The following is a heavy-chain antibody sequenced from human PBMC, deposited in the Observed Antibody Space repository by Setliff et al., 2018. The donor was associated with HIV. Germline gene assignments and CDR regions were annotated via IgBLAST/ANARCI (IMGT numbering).Heavy chain of an antibody. V-gene: IGHV4-34*01. J-gene: IGHJ6*03. CDR2: INHSGST. Sequence: SETLSLTCAVYGGSVSGYYWSWIRQPPGKGLEWIGEINHSGSTNYNPSLKSRVPISVDTSKNQFSLKLSSVTAADTAVYYCARDRSNWNYGKNYMAVWGKGTTVTVSS. CDR3: ARDRSNWNYGKNYMAV. D-gene: IGHD1-7*01. CDR1: GGSVSGYY.